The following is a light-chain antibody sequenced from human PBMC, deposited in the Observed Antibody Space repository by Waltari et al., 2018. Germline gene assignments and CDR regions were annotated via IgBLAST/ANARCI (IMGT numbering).Light chain of an antibody. CDR2: RNN. CDR1: RSNIGSNY. Sequence: QSVLTQPPSASGTPGQRVTISCSGSRSNIGSNYVSWYQQLPGTAPKLLIYRNNQRPPGVPDRFSGSKSGTSASLAISGLRSEDEADYYCAAWDDSLSGPNWVFGGGTKLTVL. J-gene: IGLJ3*02. V-gene: IGLV1-47*01. CDR3: AAWDDSLSGPNWV.